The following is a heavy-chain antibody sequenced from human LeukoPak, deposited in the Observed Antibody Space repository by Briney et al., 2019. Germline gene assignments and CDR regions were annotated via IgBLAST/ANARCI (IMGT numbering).Heavy chain of an antibody. J-gene: IGHJ4*02. CDR3: AKVTFGELLIIEY. Sequence: GRSLRLSCAASGFTFISYGMHWVRQAPGKGLEWVAVISYDGSNTYYTDSVKGRFTISRDNSKNTLYLQMNSLRVEDTAVYYCAKVTFGELLIIEYWGQGTLVTVSS. CDR2: ISYDGSNT. CDR1: GFTFISYG. V-gene: IGHV3-30*18. D-gene: IGHD3-10*01.